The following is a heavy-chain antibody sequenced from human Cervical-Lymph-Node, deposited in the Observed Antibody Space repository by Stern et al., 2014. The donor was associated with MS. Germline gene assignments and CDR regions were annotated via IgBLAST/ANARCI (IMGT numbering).Heavy chain of an antibody. CDR3: ARGVTAVTNYVPNWCFDL. D-gene: IGHD4-11*01. CDR1: GASITNRDY. CDR2: VYYSGIT. Sequence: QVQLQESGPGLVKPSETLSLTCTVSGASITNRDYWGWIRQPPGKGLEWIGSVYYSGITYYRPSLKSRAAISIDTSRNHFFLRLTSVTATDTAVYFCARGVTAVTNYVPNWCFDLWGRGTLVTVSS. J-gene: IGHJ2*01. V-gene: IGHV4-39*02.